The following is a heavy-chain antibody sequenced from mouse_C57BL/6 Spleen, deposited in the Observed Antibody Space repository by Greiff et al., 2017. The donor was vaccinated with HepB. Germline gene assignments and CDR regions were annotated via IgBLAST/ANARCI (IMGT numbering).Heavy chain of an antibody. CDR2: INPYNGGT. CDR1: GYTFTDYY. Sequence: EVQLQQSGPVLVKPGASVKMSCKASGYTFTDYYMNWVKQSHGKSLEWIGVINPYNGGTSYNQKFKGKATLTVDKSSSTAYMELNSLTSEDSAVYYCARDYGSSSGAWFAYWGQGTLVTVSA. D-gene: IGHD1-1*01. J-gene: IGHJ3*01. CDR3: ARDYGSSSGAWFAY. V-gene: IGHV1-19*01.